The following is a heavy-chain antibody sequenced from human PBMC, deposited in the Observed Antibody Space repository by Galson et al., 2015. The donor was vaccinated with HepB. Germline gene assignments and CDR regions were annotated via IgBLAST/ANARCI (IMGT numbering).Heavy chain of an antibody. D-gene: IGHD5-12*01. CDR3: AKDWLRFSAPRNAFIDY. J-gene: IGHJ4*02. CDR1: GFIFSSYG. Sequence: SLRLSCAASGFIFSSYGMHWVSQAPGKGLEWVAVISYDGSNKYYADSVKGRFTISRDNSKNTLYLQMNSLRAEDTAVYYCAKDWLRFSAPRNAFIDYWGQGTLVTVSS. V-gene: IGHV3-30*18. CDR2: ISYDGSNK.